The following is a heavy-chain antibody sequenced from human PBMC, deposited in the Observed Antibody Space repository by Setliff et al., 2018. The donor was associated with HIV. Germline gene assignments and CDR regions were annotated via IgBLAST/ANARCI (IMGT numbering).Heavy chain of an antibody. Sequence: PSETLSLTCTVSGGPINVYYWSWIRQPPGKGLEWIGYMYYTVSTNYNSSLKSRVTISGDTSKNQFSLRLSSVTAADTAVYYCARTYCDGGSCYIFDSWGQGILVTVSS. V-gene: IGHV4-59*01. CDR2: MYYTVST. D-gene: IGHD2-15*01. CDR3: ARTYCDGGSCYIFDS. CDR1: GGPINVYY. J-gene: IGHJ4*02.